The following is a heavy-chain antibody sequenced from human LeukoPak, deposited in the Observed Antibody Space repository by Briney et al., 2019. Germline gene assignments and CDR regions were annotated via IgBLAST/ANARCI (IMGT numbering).Heavy chain of an antibody. D-gene: IGHD3-10*01. Sequence: QPGGSLRLSCAASGFTVSNNYMSWVRQAPGKGLEWVSYISSSSSTIYYADSVKGRFTISRDNAKNSLYLQMNSLRAEDTAVYYCAKIPIGPGFGGPDDAFDIWGQGTMVTVSS. CDR2: ISSSSSTI. CDR3: AKIPIGPGFGGPDDAFDI. V-gene: IGHV3-48*01. J-gene: IGHJ3*02. CDR1: GFTVSNNY.